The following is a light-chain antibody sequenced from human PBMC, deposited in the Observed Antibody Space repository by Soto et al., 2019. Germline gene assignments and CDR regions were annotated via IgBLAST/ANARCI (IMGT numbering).Light chain of an antibody. Sequence: QSDLTQLASVSGFPGQSLPISCTGTSSDVGGYNYVSWYQQHPGKAPKLMIYDVSNRPSGVSNRFSGSKSGNTASLTISGLQAEDEADYYCSSYTSSSTLDVFGTGTKVTVL. CDR2: DVS. CDR1: SSDVGGYNY. V-gene: IGLV2-14*01. J-gene: IGLJ1*01. CDR3: SSYTSSSTLDV.